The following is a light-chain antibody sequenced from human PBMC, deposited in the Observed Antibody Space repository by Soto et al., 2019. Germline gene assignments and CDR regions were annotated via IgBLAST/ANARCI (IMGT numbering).Light chain of an antibody. J-gene: IGLJ2*01. CDR3: SSYTSSSTPLVV. V-gene: IGLV2-14*01. CDR2: EVS. CDR1: SSDVGGYNY. Sequence: QSALTQPASVSGSPGQSITISCTGTSSDVGGYNYVSWYQQHPGKAPKLRIYEVSNRPSGVSNRFSGSKSGNTASLTISGLQAEDEADYYCSSYTSSSTPLVVFGGGTKVTVL.